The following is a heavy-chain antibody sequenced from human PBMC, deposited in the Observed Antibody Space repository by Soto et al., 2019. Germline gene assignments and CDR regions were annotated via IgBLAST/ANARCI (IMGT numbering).Heavy chain of an antibody. Sequence: GASVKVSCKASGYTFTSYDINWVRQATGQRLEWMGWMNPNSGNTGYAQKFQGGVTMTRNTSISTAYMELSSLRSEDTAVYYCARGSSSSWVEDYWGQGTLVTVSS. J-gene: IGHJ4*02. CDR2: MNPNSGNT. CDR3: ARGSSSSWVEDY. V-gene: IGHV1-8*01. CDR1: GYTFTSYD. D-gene: IGHD6-13*01.